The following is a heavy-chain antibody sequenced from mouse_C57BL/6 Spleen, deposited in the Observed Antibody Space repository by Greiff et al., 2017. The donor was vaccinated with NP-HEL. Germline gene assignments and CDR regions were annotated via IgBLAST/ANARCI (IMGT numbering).Heavy chain of an antibody. CDR2: INYDGSST. J-gene: IGHJ4*01. CDR3: AREGDGNYWYAMDD. CDR1: GFTFSDYY. D-gene: IGHD2-1*01. Sequence: EVQLVESEGGLVQPGSSMKLSCTASGFTFSDYYMAWVRQVPEKGLEWVANINYDGSSTYYLDSLKSRFIISRDNAKNILYLQMSRLKSEDTATYYGAREGDGNYWYAMDDWGQGTSVTVSS. V-gene: IGHV5-16*01.